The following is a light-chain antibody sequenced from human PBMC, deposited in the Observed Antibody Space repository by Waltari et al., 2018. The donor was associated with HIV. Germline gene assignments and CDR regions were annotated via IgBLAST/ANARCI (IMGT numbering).Light chain of an antibody. CDR2: DTS. V-gene: IGLV7-46*01. CDR3: CSYAGTYTFVV. Sequence: QAVVTQEPSLTVSPGGTVTLTCGSSTGAVTSGHYPYWFQQKPGQAPRTLICDTSNKHSWTPARFSGSLLGGKAALTLSGAQPEDEADYYCCSYAGTYTFVVFGGGTKLTVL. J-gene: IGLJ2*01. CDR1: TGAVTSGHY.